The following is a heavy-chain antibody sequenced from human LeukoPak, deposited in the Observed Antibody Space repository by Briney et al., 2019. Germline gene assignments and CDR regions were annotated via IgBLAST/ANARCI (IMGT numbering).Heavy chain of an antibody. CDR2: ISSSSSTI. D-gene: IGHD3-16*02. Sequence: GGSLRLSCAASGSTFSSYSMSWVRQAPGKGLEGVSYISSSSSTIYYAASVKGRFTISRDNAKNSLYLQMNSLRDEDTAVYYCARQKTITFGGVIVKWGQGTLVTVSS. CDR3: ARQKTITFGGVIVK. CDR1: GSTFSSYS. V-gene: IGHV3-48*02. J-gene: IGHJ4*02.